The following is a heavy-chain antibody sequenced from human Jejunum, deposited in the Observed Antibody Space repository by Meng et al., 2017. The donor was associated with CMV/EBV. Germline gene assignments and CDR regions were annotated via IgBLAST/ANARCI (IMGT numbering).Heavy chain of an antibody. D-gene: IGHD3-10*01. CDR1: GYTFTGYY. V-gene: IGHV1-2*02. Sequence: ASGYTFTGYYMHWVRQAPEQGLEWMGWINPNSGGTNYAQKFQGRVTMTRDTSISTAYMELSRLRSDDTAVYYCARDQRRGYWFDPWGQGTLVTVSS. J-gene: IGHJ5*02. CDR2: INPNSGGT. CDR3: ARDQRRGYWFDP.